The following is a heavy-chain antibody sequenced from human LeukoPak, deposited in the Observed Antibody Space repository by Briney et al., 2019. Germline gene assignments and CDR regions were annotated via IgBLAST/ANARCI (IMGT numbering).Heavy chain of an antibody. CDR3: ARDVEGRLNLLPS. D-gene: IGHD1-26*01. CDR1: AVTFSTYA. Sequence: ASVKVSCKASAVTFSTYAITWVRQAPGQGLEWMGGIIPSFGTVYYAQKFQGRVTITADEATSTDYMEVSSLRSEDTAVYYCARDVEGRLNLLPSWGQGTLVTVSS. CDR2: IIPSFGTV. V-gene: IGHV1-69*13. J-gene: IGHJ5*02.